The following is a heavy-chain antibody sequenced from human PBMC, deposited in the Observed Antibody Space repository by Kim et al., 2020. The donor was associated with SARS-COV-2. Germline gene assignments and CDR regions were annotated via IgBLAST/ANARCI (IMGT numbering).Heavy chain of an antibody. J-gene: IGHJ4*02. CDR1: GFTFSTYG. CDR2: IWYDGSKK. V-gene: IGHV3-33*01. CDR3: ARDTSVTSLDY. D-gene: IGHD4-17*01. Sequence: GGSLRLSCAASGFTFSTYGMFWVRQAPGKGLEWVALIWYDGSKKYYADSLKGRFTISRDNSKNTLYLQMNSLRAEDTAVYYCARDTSVTSLDYWGQGTLVTVSS.